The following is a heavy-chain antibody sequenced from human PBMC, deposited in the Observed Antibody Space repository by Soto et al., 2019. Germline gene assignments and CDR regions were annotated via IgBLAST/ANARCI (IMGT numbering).Heavy chain of an antibody. Sequence: GGSLRLSCAASGFTFSSYSMNWVRQAPGKGLEWVSSISSSSSYIYYADSVKGRFTISRDNAKNSLYLQMNSLRAEDTAVYYCARHGRDAYYFDYWGQGTLVTVSS. CDR1: GFTFSSYS. D-gene: IGHD2-21*02. CDR2: ISSSSSYI. CDR3: ARHGRDAYYFDY. J-gene: IGHJ4*02. V-gene: IGHV3-21*01.